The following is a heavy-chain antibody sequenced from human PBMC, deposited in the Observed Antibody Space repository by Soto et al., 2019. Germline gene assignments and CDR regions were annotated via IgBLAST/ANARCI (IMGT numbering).Heavy chain of an antibody. J-gene: IGHJ3*02. CDR2: INHSGST. V-gene: IGHV4-34*01. D-gene: IGHD6-19*01. CDR3: ARVTIAVAGPDDAFDI. CDR1: GGSFSGYY. Sequence: QVQLQQWGAGLLKPSETLSLTCAVYGGSFSGYYWSGIRQPPGKGLEWIGEINHSGSTNYNPSLKSRVTISVDTSKNQFSLKLSSVTAADTAVYYCARVTIAVAGPDDAFDIWGQGTMVTVSS.